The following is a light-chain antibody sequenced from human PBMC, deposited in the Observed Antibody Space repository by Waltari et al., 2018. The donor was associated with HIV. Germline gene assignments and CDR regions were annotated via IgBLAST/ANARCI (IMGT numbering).Light chain of an antibody. CDR2: KAS. CDR3: QQYSTDFYT. V-gene: IGKV1-5*03. J-gene: IGKJ2*01. Sequence: IQMTQSPSILSASVGDRISITCRASQSVDSWLAWYQQRPGNAPKLLIYKASILEYGVPARFSGSGSGTEFTLTINGLHPDDFATYFCQQYSTDFYTFGQGTRLDLK. CDR1: QSVDSW.